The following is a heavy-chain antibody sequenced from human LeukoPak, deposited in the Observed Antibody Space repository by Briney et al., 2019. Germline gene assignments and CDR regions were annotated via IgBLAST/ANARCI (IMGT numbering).Heavy chain of an antibody. V-gene: IGHV5-51*01. CDR1: GYSFTNYW. Sequence: GESLKISCKASGYSFTNYWIGWVRQMPGKGLEWMGIIYPGDSDTRYSPSFQGQVTISADKSITIAYLQWSSLKASDTAMYYCARSFDCTTTSCYPFDYWGQGTLVTVSS. CDR3: ARSFDCTTTSCYPFDY. D-gene: IGHD2-2*01. J-gene: IGHJ4*02. CDR2: IYPGDSDT.